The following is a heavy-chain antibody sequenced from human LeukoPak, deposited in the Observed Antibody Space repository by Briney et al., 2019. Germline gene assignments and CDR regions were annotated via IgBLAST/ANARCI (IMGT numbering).Heavy chain of an antibody. CDR1: GFTFSIYW. D-gene: IGHD3-9*01. V-gene: IGHV3-20*01. CDR3: ARVCYDILKGYRFDP. Sequence: RPGGSLRLSCAASGFTFSIYWMSWVRQAPGKGLEWVSAIDWNGGSTGYADSVQGRFAISRDNAKNSLYLQMNSLRAEDTALYHCARVCYDILKGYRFDPWGQGTLVTVSS. J-gene: IGHJ5*02. CDR2: IDWNGGST.